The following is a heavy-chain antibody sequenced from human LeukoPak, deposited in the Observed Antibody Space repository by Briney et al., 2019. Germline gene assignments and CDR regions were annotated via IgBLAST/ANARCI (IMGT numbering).Heavy chain of an antibody. CDR1: GFTFSSYW. Sequence: GGSLRLSCAPSGFTFSSYWMSWVRQAPGKGLEWVANIKQDGSEKYYVDSVKGRFTISRDNAKNSLYLQMNSLRAEDTAVYYCARDMVDIVVVPASPIDYWGQGTLVTVSS. CDR3: ARDMVDIVVVPASPIDY. D-gene: IGHD2-2*03. V-gene: IGHV3-7*01. J-gene: IGHJ4*02. CDR2: IKQDGSEK.